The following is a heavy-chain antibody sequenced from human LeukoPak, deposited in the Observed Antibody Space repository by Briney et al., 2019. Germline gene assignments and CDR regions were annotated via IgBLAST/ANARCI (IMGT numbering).Heavy chain of an antibody. CDR1: GYTFTGYY. CDR2: INPNSGGT. J-gene: IGHJ4*02. D-gene: IGHD1-26*01. V-gene: IGHV1-2*02. Sequence: GASVKVSCKASGYTFTGYYMHWVRQAPGQGLEWMGWINPNSGGTNYAQKFQGRVTMTRDTSISTAYMELSSLRSEDTAVYYCATSGSFLREVDYWGQGTLVTVSS. CDR3: ATSGSFLREVDY.